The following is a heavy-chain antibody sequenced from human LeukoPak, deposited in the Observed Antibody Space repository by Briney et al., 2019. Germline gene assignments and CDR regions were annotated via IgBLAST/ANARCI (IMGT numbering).Heavy chain of an antibody. J-gene: IGHJ4*02. V-gene: IGHV4-59*01. CDR3: ARGGSYYDY. CDR1: GGSISSFY. CDR2: IYYSGST. D-gene: IGHD1-26*01. Sequence: SETLSLTCTVSGGSISSFYWSWIRQPPGKGLEWIGYIYYSGSTNYNPSLKSRVTISVDTSKNHFSLKLSSVTAADTAIYFCARGGSYYDYWGQGTLVTVSS.